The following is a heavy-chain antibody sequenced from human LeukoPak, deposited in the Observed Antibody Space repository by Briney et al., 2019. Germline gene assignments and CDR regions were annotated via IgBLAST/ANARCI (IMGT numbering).Heavy chain of an antibody. J-gene: IGHJ4*02. V-gene: IGHV3-33*01. CDR3: ARDPGGVVYFDY. CDR2: TWYDGSNK. CDR1: GFTFSNYD. D-gene: IGHD2-8*01. Sequence: PGRSLRLSCAVSGFTFSNYDMHWVRQAPGKGLEWVAVTWYDGSNKYYADSVKGRFTISRDNSKNTLYLQMNTLRAEDTAVYYCARDPGGVVYFDYWGQGTLVTVSS.